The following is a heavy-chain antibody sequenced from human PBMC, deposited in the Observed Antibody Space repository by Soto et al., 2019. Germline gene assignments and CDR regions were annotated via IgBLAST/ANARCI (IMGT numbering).Heavy chain of an antibody. CDR1: GGSIDSPDYY. J-gene: IGHJ4*02. Sequence: QLQLQESGPGLVKPSETLSLTCTVSGGSIDSPDYYWGWIRLPPGKGLQWVATISYSGRPYYNPSLKSRVTISVDTSRNPFSPQTTSVTATDTAVYYCATRAAEKHLEYWGRGTLVTGSS. CDR2: ISYSGRP. V-gene: IGHV4-39*01. D-gene: IGHD2-21*01. CDR3: ATRAAEKHLEY.